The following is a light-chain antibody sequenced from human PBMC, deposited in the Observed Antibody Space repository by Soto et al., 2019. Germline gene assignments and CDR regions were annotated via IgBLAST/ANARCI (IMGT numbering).Light chain of an antibody. V-gene: IGLV2-14*01. Sequence: QSVLAQPASVSGSPGQSIAISCTGTSSDVGGYNYVSWYQQHPGKAPKLLISEVSIRPSGVSDRFSGSKSGNTASLTIPGLQTEDEADFYCSSFTSAYTVVFGSGTKVTAL. CDR2: EVS. CDR3: SSFTSAYTVV. CDR1: SSDVGGYNY. J-gene: IGLJ1*01.